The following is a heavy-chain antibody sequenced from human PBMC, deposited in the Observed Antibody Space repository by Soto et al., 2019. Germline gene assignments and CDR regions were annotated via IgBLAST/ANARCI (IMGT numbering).Heavy chain of an antibody. CDR2: IYYSGST. V-gene: IGHV4-30-4*01. J-gene: IGHJ4*02. D-gene: IGHD5-18*01. CDR3: ARGRWLIDY. Sequence: QVQLQESGPGLVKPSQTLSLTCTVSGGTISSGDYYWSWIRQPPGKGLEWIGYIYYSGSTYYNPSLKSRVTISVDRAKNQFSLKLTFVTDADTAVYYCARGRWLIDYWGQGTLVTVSS. CDR1: GGTISSGDYY.